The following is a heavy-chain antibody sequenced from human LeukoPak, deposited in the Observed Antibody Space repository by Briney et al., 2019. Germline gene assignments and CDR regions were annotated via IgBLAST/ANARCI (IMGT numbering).Heavy chain of an antibody. Sequence: GGSLRLSCAASGFTFSSYSMNWVRQAPGKGLEWVSSISSSSSYIYYADSVKGRFTISRDNAKNSLYLQMNSLRAEDTAVYYCARSGYCSGGSCYYAFDIWGQGTMVTVSS. D-gene: IGHD2-15*01. V-gene: IGHV3-21*01. J-gene: IGHJ3*02. CDR1: GFTFSSYS. CDR2: ISSSSSYI. CDR3: ARSGYCSGGSCYYAFDI.